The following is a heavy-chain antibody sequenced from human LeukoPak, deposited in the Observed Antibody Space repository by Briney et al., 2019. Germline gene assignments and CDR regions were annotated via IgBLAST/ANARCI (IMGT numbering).Heavy chain of an antibody. CDR2: ISSSSSYI. J-gene: IGHJ4*02. CDR3: AREVRVTTVLDY. V-gene: IGHV3-21*06. D-gene: IGHD4-17*01. CDR1: GFTFSGHW. Sequence: PGGSLRLSCAASGFTFSGHWMHWVRQVPGKGLVWVSSISSSSSYIYYADSVNGRFTISRDNAKNSLFLQMNSLRAEDTAVYYCAREVRVTTVLDYWGQGTQVTVFS.